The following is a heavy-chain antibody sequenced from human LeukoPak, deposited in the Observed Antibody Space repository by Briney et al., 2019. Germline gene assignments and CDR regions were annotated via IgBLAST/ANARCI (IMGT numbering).Heavy chain of an antibody. CDR3: AKDINSYEDAFDI. J-gene: IGHJ3*02. V-gene: IGHV3-9*01. D-gene: IGHD3-22*01. Sequence: QAGGSLRLSCAASGFTFDDYAMHWVRQAPGKGLEWVSGISWNSGSIGYADSVKGRFTISRDNAKNSLYLQMNSLRAEDTALYYCAKDINSYEDAFDIWGQGTMLTVSS. CDR2: ISWNSGSI. CDR1: GFTFDDYA.